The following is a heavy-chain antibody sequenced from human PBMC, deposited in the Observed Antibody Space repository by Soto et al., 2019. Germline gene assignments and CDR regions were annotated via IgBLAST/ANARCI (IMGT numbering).Heavy chain of an antibody. CDR3: ARGKYFQH. CDR2: ISYDGSNK. Sequence: QVQLVESGGGVVQPGRSLRLSCAASGFTFSSYAMHWVRQAPGKGLEWVAVISYDGSNKYYAYSVKGRFTISRDNSKNTLYLQMNSLRAEDTAVYYCARGKYFQHWGQGTLVTVSS. CDR1: GFTFSSYA. V-gene: IGHV3-30-3*01. J-gene: IGHJ1*01.